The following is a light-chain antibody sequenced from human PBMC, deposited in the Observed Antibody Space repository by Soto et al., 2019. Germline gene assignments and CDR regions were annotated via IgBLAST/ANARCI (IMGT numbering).Light chain of an antibody. Sequence: QSVLTQPPSVSATPGQKVTISCSGSGSNLGRNYVSWYQQLPGTAPRLLIYDNVYRFSGIPDRFSASKSGTSATLGIAGLQTGDEGDYYCRSWDNNLNGPVFGRGTKVTVL. CDR3: RSWDNNLNGPV. J-gene: IGLJ2*01. CDR2: DNV. V-gene: IGLV1-51*01. CDR1: GSNLGRNY.